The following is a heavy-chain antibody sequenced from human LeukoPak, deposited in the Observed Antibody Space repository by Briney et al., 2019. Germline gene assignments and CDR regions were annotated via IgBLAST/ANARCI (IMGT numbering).Heavy chain of an antibody. Sequence: GGSLRLSCAASGFTFSSYSMNWVRQAPGKGLEWFSSISSSSSYICYADSVKGRFTISRDNAKNSLYLQMNSLRAEDTAVYYCAREILTGYYTFDYWGQGTLVTVSS. J-gene: IGHJ4*02. CDR3: AREILTGYYTFDY. V-gene: IGHV3-21*01. CDR1: GFTFSSYS. D-gene: IGHD3-9*01. CDR2: ISSSSSYI.